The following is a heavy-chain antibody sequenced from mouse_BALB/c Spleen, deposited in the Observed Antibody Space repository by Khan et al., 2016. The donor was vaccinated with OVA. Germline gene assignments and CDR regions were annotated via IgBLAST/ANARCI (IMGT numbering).Heavy chain of an antibody. CDR1: GYSFTGYF. V-gene: IGHV1-20*02. CDR3: ARIYRSDFDY. CDR2: INPHIGET. J-gene: IGHJ2*01. Sequence: VQLKASGPELVKPGASVKISCKASGYSFTGYFMNWVMQSHGKSLEWIGRINPHIGETSSNQKFKGKATLTVDESSSTAHLELRSLATEDSAVYYCARIYRSDFDYWGQGTTLTVSS. D-gene: IGHD1-1*01.